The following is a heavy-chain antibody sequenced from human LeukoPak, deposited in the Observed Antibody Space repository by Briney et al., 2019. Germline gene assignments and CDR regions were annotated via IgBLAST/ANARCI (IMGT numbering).Heavy chain of an antibody. J-gene: IGHJ4*02. CDR3: ARAGLRYFDWLPDLFDY. CDR2: INWNGDST. D-gene: IGHD3-9*01. V-gene: IGHV3-20*04. Sequence: GGSLRLSCAASGFSFGDYGMSWVRQAPGKGLEWVSGINWNGDSTGYADSVKGRFTISRDTAKNSLYLQMNSLRAEDTALYYCARAGLRYFDWLPDLFDYWGQGTLVIVSS. CDR1: GFSFGDYG.